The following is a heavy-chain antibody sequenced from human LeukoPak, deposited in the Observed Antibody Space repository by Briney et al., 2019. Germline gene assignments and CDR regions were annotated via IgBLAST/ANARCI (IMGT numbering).Heavy chain of an antibody. CDR2: MNPNSGNT. V-gene: IGHV1-8*02. CDR1: GYTFTRYD. Sequence: ASVKVSCKASGYTFTRYDINWVRQAPGQGLEWMGWMNPNSGNTGYALKFQGRVTMTRDTSTSTVYMELSSLRSEDTAVYFCARVRDGYNDAFDIWGQGTMVTVS. J-gene: IGHJ3*02. D-gene: IGHD5-24*01. CDR3: ARVRDGYNDAFDI.